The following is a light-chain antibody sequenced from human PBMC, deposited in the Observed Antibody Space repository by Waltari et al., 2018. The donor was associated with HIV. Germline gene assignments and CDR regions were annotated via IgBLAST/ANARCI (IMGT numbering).Light chain of an antibody. J-gene: IGLJ3*02. CDR3: MIWHSSAWV. Sequence: QAVLTQPASLSASPGASASLTCTLRSGINVATSSIYWYQQKPGSPPQSPLRYKSDSDKQQGSGVPSRFSGSKEASANAGILLISGLQSEDEADYYCMIWHSSAWVFGGGTKLTVL. CDR2: YKSDSDK. CDR1: SGINVATSS. V-gene: IGLV5-45*01.